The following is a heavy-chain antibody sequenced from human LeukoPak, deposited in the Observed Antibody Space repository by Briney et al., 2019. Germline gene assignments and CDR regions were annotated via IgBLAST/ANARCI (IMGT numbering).Heavy chain of an antibody. J-gene: IGHJ6*02. Sequence: VSVKVSCKASGYTFTSYDTNWVRQATGQGLEWMGWMNPNSGNTGYAQKFQGRVTMTRNTSISTAYMELSSLRPEDTAVYYCARGRYYDILTGWTDYYYGMDVWGQGTTVTVSS. CDR3: ARGRYYDILTGWTDYYYGMDV. CDR2: MNPNSGNT. CDR1: GYTFTSYD. V-gene: IGHV1-8*01. D-gene: IGHD3-9*01.